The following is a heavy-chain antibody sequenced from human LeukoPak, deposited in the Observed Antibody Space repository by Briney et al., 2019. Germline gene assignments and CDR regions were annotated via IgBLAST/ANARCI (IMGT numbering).Heavy chain of an antibody. J-gene: IGHJ5*02. V-gene: IGHV4-39*07. CDR2: IYYSGST. Sequence: SETLSLTCIVSGGSISINNYYWAWIRQPPGKGLEWIANIYYSGSTYYNPSLKSRVTISIDTSKNQFSLSLTSVTAADTAVYYCARIPSPGWFDPWGQGTLFTVSS. CDR1: GGSISINNYY. CDR3: ARIPSPGWFDP.